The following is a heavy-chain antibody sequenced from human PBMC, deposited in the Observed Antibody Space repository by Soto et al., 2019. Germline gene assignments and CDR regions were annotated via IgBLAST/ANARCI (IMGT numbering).Heavy chain of an antibody. Sequence: QVHLVESGGGVVQPGRSLRLSCAVSGFTVSTYGMHWVRQAPGKGLEWVAVISRAGGTNFYADSVKGRFTISRDNSRNTLFLEMNSLRGDDMAVYYCTGEVASGYWGQGTLVTVSS. V-gene: IGHV3-30*03. D-gene: IGHD2-8*02. CDR2: ISRAGGTN. J-gene: IGHJ4*02. CDR1: GFTVSTYG. CDR3: TGEVASGY.